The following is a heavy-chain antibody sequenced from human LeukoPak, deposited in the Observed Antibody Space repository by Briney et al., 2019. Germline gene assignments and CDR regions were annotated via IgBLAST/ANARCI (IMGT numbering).Heavy chain of an antibody. J-gene: IGHJ4*02. CDR2: INRAGRST. V-gene: IGHV3-74*01. CDR1: VFTLSNYW. D-gene: IGHD4-11*01. CDR3: ARGGNYPFDY. Sequence: GGSLRLSCAASVFTLSNYWMNWVRQAPGPRLVWVSGINRAGRSTSYANSVTGRFAIPRDNAKPTLCLQMNSPRAEHTAVYYCARGGNYPFDYWGQGTLVTVSS.